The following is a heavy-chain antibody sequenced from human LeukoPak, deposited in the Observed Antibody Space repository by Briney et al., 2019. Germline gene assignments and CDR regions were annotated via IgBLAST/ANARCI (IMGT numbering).Heavy chain of an antibody. CDR2: ISYDGSNK. Sequence: GGSLRLSCAASGFTFSSYGMHWVRQAPGKGLEWVAVISYDGSNKYYADSVKGRFTISRDNSKNTLYLQMNSLRAEDTAVYYCAKDISQGGYVGLIDYWGQGTLVTVSS. CDR3: AKDISQGGYVGLIDY. V-gene: IGHV3-30*18. D-gene: IGHD5-12*01. J-gene: IGHJ4*02. CDR1: GFTFSSYG.